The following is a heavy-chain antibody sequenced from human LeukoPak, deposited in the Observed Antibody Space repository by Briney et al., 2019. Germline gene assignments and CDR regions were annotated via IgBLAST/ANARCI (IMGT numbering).Heavy chain of an antibody. D-gene: IGHD3-9*01. CDR3: ARGPSLTYDILTGYYYFDY. CDR1: GGSLSGYY. J-gene: IGHJ4*02. Sequence: KPSETLSLTCVVSGGSLSGYYGTWIRQPPGKGLEWIGEINPSGSTNYNPSLKSRVFISVDTSNNQFSLRLSSVTAADTAVYYYARGPSLTYDILTGYYYFDYWGQGTLVTVSS. V-gene: IGHV4-34*01. CDR2: INPSGST.